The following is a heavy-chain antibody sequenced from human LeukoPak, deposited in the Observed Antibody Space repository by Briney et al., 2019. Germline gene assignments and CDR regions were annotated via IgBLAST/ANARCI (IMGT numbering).Heavy chain of an antibody. CDR1: GFSFTTYG. CDR2: IRFDGSKD. Sequence: GGSLRLSCAASGFSFTTYGLHWVRHTPGKGLEWVAFIRFDGSKDYYADSVQGRFTISRDNSKNVLHLQMNSLRLEDTAVYYCARPMNEYDSSGFFQSWGHGTLVTVSS. CDR3: ARPMNEYDSSGFFQS. V-gene: IGHV3-30*02. D-gene: IGHD3-22*01. J-gene: IGHJ5*01.